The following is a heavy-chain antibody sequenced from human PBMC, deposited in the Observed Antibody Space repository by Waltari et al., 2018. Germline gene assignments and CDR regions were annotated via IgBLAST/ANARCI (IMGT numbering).Heavy chain of an antibody. Sequence: QVQLQQWGAGLLKPSETLSLTCAVDGGSFSGYSWSWLRQHPGEGREWIGEINHSGSTNYNPSLKSRVTISVDTSNNQFSLKLSSVTAADTAVYYCARERERYYDFWSGYKSAQFDYWGQGTLVTVSS. V-gene: IGHV4-34*01. D-gene: IGHD3-3*01. CDR3: ARERERYYDFWSGYKSAQFDY. J-gene: IGHJ4*02. CDR1: GGSFSGYS. CDR2: INHSGST.